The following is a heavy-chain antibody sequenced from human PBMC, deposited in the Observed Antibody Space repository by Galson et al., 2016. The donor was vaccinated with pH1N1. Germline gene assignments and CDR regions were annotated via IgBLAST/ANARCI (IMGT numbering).Heavy chain of an antibody. CDR2: INQDGDKT. J-gene: IGHJ4*02. D-gene: IGHD3-9*01. V-gene: IGHV3-7*01. CDR3: ARRYFDY. CDR1: GFNFSNYW. Sequence: SLRLSCAASGFNFSNYWMQWVRQAPGKGLQWVANINQDGDKTYYVGSVEGRFTISRDNAKNSRYLQMNNLRDEDTAMYFCARRYFDYWGQGALVTVSS.